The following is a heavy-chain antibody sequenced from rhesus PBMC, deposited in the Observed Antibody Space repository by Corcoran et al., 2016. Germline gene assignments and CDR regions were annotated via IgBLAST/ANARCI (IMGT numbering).Heavy chain of an antibody. J-gene: IGHJ4*01. V-gene: IGHV4S10*01. CDR1: GGSISDSYR. CDR3: ARVWGGSWTCDY. D-gene: IGHD6-25*01. CDR2: IYGSSTST. Sequence: QVQLQESGPGVVKPSETLSLTCAVSGGSISDSYRWSWIRQPPGKGLEWIGYIYGSSTSTNYNPSHKSRVTISKDPSKNQFSVKLSSVTAADTAVYYCARVWGGSWTCDYWGQGVLVTVSS.